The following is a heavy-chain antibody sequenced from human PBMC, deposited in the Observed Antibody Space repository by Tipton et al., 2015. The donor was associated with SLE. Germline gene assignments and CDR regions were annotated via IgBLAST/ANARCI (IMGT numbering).Heavy chain of an antibody. CDR3: ARESRIAVAGEVYMDV. CDR1: GGSISSSSYY. D-gene: IGHD6-19*01. J-gene: IGHJ6*03. CDR2: IYYDGRT. Sequence: TLSLTCTVSGGSISSSSYYWGWIRQPPGKGLEWIGSIYYDGRTKYNPSLQSRVTISVDTSKIHFSLRLTSVTAADTAVYYCARESRIAVAGEVYMDVWGKGTTVTVSS. V-gene: IGHV4-39*07.